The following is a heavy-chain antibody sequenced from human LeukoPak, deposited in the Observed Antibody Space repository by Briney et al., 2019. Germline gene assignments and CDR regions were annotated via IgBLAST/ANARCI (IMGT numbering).Heavy chain of an antibody. V-gene: IGHV1-18*01. J-gene: IGHJ4*02. D-gene: IGHD2-2*01. CDR1: GYTFTSYG. CDR2: ISAYNGNT. CDR3: ARSLGCSSTSCYLDY. Sequence: ASVKVSCKASGYTFTSYGISWVRQALGQGLEWMGWISAYNGNTNYAQKLQGRVTMTTDTSTSTAYMELRSLRSDDTAVFYCARSLGCSSTSCYLDYWGQGALVTVSS.